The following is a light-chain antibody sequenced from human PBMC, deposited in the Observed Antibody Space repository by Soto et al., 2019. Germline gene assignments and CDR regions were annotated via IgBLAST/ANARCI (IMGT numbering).Light chain of an antibody. J-gene: IGKJ1*01. V-gene: IGKV1-27*01. CDR1: RGIYTH. Sequence: DIQMAQSPSSLSASVGDRVTITCRASRGIYTHLAWYQQKPGNAPKLLIYGASTLQSGDPSRFSASGSGTDFFLTISGLQSEDVGTYFCQTYDKAPWTFGPGTRVDVK. CDR2: GAS. CDR3: QTYDKAPWT.